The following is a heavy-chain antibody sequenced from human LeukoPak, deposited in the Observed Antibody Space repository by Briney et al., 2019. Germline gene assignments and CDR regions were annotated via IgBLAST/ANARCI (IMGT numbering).Heavy chain of an antibody. V-gene: IGHV3-11*04. CDR1: GFTFSDYY. J-gene: IGHJ6*02. CDR2: ISGSGSTI. CDR3: ARYSGNYYDSSGYYHPPYMDV. D-gene: IGHD3-22*01. Sequence: PGGSLRLSCAASGFTFSDYYMSWIRQAPGKGLEWVSYISGSGSTIYYADSVKGRFTISRDNAKNSLYLQMNSLRAEDTAVYYCARYSGNYYDSSGYYHPPYMDVWGQGTTVTVSS.